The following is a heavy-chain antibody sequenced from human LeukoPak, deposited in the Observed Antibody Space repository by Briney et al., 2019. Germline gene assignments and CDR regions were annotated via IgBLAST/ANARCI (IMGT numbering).Heavy chain of an antibody. Sequence: PGGSLSHSCAASGFPFNASAIHWVRQASGKGLEWVGRVKGKPSNYATAYAASVAGRFTISRDDSKNTAYLQMNSLKIEDTAVYYCTGGVTTLSDYWGQGTLVTVSS. J-gene: IGHJ4*02. CDR2: VKGKPSNYAT. CDR1: GFPFNASA. CDR3: TGGVTTLSDY. V-gene: IGHV3-73*01. D-gene: IGHD4-11*01.